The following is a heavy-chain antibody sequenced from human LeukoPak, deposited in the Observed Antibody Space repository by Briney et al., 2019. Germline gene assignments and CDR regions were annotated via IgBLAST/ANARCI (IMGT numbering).Heavy chain of an antibody. CDR3: ARDNWVAALDY. D-gene: IGHD6-25*01. V-gene: IGHV4-4*07. CDR1: GGSISSYY. CDR2: IYTSGST. Sequence: SATQSLTCTVSGGSISSYYWSWIRQPAGKGLEWIGRIYTSGSTNYNPSLKSRVTMSVDTSKNQFSLKLSSVTAADTAVYYCARDNWVAALDYWGQGTLVTVSS. J-gene: IGHJ4*02.